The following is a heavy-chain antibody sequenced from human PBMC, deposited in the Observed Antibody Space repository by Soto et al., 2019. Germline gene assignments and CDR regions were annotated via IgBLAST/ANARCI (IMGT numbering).Heavy chain of an antibody. D-gene: IGHD4-4*01. J-gene: IGHJ4*02. CDR1: GFTFSSCA. CDR3: AKRDINYAFDY. V-gene: IGHV3-23*01. Sequence: GGSLRLSCAASGFTFSSCAMSWVRQAPGKGLEWVSTISGGGSSTYYADSVKGRFTISRDNSKNTLYLQMNSLRAEDTALYYCAKRDINYAFDYWGQGTLVTVS. CDR2: ISGGGSST.